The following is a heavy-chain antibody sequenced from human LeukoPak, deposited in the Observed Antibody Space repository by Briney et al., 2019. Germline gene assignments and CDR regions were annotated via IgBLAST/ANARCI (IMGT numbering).Heavy chain of an antibody. V-gene: IGHV3-48*03. D-gene: IGHD3-10*01. CDR1: GFIFSSYA. J-gene: IGHJ5*02. Sequence: GGSLRLSCAASGFIFSSYAMNWVRQAPGKGLEWVSYISSSGSTIYYADSVKGRFTISRDNAKNSLYLQMNSLRAEDTAVYYCARESPNYYGSGSYYDPWGQGTLVTVSS. CDR2: ISSSGSTI. CDR3: ARESPNYYGSGSYYDP.